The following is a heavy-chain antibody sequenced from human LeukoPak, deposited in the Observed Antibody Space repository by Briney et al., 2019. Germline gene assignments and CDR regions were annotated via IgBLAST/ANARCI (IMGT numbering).Heavy chain of an antibody. CDR1: GGSFSGYY. V-gene: IGHV4-34*01. CDR2: INHSGST. D-gene: IGHD3-3*01. J-gene: IGHJ5*02. Sequence: SETLSLTCAVYGGSFSGYYWSWIRQPLGKGLEWIGEINHSGSTNYNPSLKSRVTISVDTSKNQFSLKLSSVTAADTAVYYCARKAIFGVVVGPRFDPWGQGTLVTVSS. CDR3: ARKAIFGVVVGPRFDP.